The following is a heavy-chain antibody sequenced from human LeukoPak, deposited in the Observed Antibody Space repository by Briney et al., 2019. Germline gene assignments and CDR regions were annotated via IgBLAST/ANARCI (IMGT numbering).Heavy chain of an antibody. Sequence: GRSLRLSWAASGFTFSSYGMHWVRQAPVKGLEWVAVISYDGSNKYYADSVKGRFTISRDNSKNTLYLQMNSLRAEDTAVYYCAKDMGGDYRIDYWGQGTLVTVSS. CDR2: ISYDGSNK. CDR1: GFTFSSYG. V-gene: IGHV3-30*18. J-gene: IGHJ4*02. D-gene: IGHD4-11*01. CDR3: AKDMGGDYRIDY.